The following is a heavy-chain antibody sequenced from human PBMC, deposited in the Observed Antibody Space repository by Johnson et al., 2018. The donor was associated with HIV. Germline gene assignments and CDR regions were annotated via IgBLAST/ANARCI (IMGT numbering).Heavy chain of an antibody. CDR2: IKQDGSEK. J-gene: IGHJ3*02. CDR1: GFTFSSYW. CDR3: ARDAKYYYDSSGYYYEHDAFDI. Sequence: VQLVESGGGLVQPGGSLGLSCAASGFTFSSYWMSWVRQAPGKGLEWVANIKQDGSEKYYVDSVKGRFTISRDNAKNSLYLQMNSLRAEDTAVYYCARDAKYYYDSSGYYYEHDAFDIWGEGTMVTVSS. V-gene: IGHV3-7*04. D-gene: IGHD3-22*01.